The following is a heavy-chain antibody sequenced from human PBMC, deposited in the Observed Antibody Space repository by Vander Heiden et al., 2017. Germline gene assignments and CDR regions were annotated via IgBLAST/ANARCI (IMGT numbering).Heavy chain of an antibody. V-gene: IGHV3-13*01. CDR2: TGTTGDT. CDR3: ARDRSVAARWRANWYFDL. J-gene: IGHJ2*01. D-gene: IGHD6-19*01. CDR1: GFTFSRYD. Sequence: EVQLVESGGVLVQPGGSLRLSCAASGFTFSRYDMHWVRQPIGKGLEWVSSTGTTGDTYYADSVKGRFTISRENAKNSLYLQMTSLRVGDTAVYYCARDRSVAARWRANWYFDLWGRGTLVTVSS.